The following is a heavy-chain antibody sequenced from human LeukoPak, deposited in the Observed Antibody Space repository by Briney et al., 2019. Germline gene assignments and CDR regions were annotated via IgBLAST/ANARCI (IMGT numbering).Heavy chain of an antibody. J-gene: IGHJ5*02. Sequence: KPSETLSLTCAVYGGSFSGYYWSWIRQPPGKGLEWIGEINHSGSTNYNPSPKSRVTISVDTSKNQFSLKLSSATAADTAVYYCARGGYYGSGNDFRFDPWGQGTLVTVSS. D-gene: IGHD3-10*01. CDR3: ARGGYYGSGNDFRFDP. CDR1: GGSFSGYY. CDR2: INHSGST. V-gene: IGHV4-34*01.